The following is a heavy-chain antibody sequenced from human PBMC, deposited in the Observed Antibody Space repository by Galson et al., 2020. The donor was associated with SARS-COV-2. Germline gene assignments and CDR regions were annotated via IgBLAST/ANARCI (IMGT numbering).Heavy chain of an antibody. D-gene: IGHD6-19*01. CDR3: ARPDSSGWPSGAFDI. Sequence: GESLKISCKGSGYSFTSYWIGRVRQMPGKGLEWMGIIYPGDSDTRYSPSFQGQVTISADKSISTAYLQWSSLKASDTAMYYCARPDSSGWPSGAFDIWGQGTMVTVSS. V-gene: IGHV5-51*01. CDR2: IYPGDSDT. J-gene: IGHJ3*02. CDR1: GYSFTSYW.